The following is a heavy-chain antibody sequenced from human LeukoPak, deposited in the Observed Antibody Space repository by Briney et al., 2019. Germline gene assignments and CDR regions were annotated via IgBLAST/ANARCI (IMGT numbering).Heavy chain of an antibody. CDR3: VRGWYPPPTEIYFDY. CDR2: ISSNGGST. CDR1: GFTFSSYA. Sequence: GGSLRLSCAASGFTFSSYAMHWVRQAPGKGLEYVSAISSNGGSTYYANSVKGRFTISRDNSKNALYLQMGSLRAEDMAVYYCVRGWYPPPTEIYFDYWGQGTLVTVSS. V-gene: IGHV3-64*01. D-gene: IGHD6-13*01. J-gene: IGHJ4*02.